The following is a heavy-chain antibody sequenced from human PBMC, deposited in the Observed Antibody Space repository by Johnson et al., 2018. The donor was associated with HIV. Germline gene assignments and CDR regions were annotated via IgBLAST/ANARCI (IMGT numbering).Heavy chain of an antibody. J-gene: IGHJ1*01. Sequence: QVQLVESGGGLVQPGGSLRLSCAASGFTVSSNYMNWVRQAPGKGLEWVAVISYDGSNKYYADSVKGRFSISRDNSKNTLHLQMNSLRAEDTDVYYCASQVRGLLGMRWAMWG. CDR3: ASQVRGLLGMRWAM. CDR2: ISYDGSNK. D-gene: IGHD2-8*01. V-gene: IGHV3-30-3*01. CDR1: GFTVSSNY.